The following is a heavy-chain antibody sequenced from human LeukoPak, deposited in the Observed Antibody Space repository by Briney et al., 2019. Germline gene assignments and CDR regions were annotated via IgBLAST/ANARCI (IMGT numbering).Heavy chain of an antibody. CDR1: GASINSGGFF. CDR2: IYYSGYT. J-gene: IGHJ3*02. V-gene: IGHV4-31*03. D-gene: IGHD4-17*01. Sequence: PSQTLSLTCTVSGASINSGGFFWSWIRQHPGKGLEWIGHIYYSGYTYYNPSLTSRLAISLDTSKTQFSLRLSSVTAGDTALYYCARVLGVTTGHTFDIWGQGIMVTVSS. CDR3: ARVLGVTTGHTFDI.